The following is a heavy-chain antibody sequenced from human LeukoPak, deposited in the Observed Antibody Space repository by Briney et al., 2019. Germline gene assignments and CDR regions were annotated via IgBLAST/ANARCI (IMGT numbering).Heavy chain of an antibody. V-gene: IGHV1-46*01. CDR3: AREGYGDYGLDDAFDI. J-gene: IGHJ3*02. D-gene: IGHD4-17*01. Sequence: GASVKVSCKASGYTFTGYYMHWVRQAPGQGLEWMGIINPSGGSTSYAQKFQGRVTMTRDTSTSTVYMELSSLRSEDTAVYYCAREGYGDYGLDDAFDIWGQGTMVTVSS. CDR1: GYTFTGYY. CDR2: INPSGGST.